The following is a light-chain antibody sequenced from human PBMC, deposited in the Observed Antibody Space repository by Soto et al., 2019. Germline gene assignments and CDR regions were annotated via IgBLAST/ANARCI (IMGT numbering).Light chain of an antibody. CDR1: QSISSY. V-gene: IGKV1-39*01. J-gene: IGKJ5*01. CDR2: AAS. Sequence: DIQMTQSPSSLSASVGYRVTITCRASQSISSYLNWYQQKPGKAPKLLIYAASSLQSGVPSRFSGGGSGTDFTLTISSLQPEDFATYYCQQSYGTPITFGQGTRLEIK. CDR3: QQSYGTPIT.